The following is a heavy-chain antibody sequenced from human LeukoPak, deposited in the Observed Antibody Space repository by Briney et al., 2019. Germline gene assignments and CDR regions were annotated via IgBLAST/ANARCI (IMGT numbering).Heavy chain of an antibody. CDR3: ARVRKGSVKAGYYYYYYMDV. J-gene: IGHJ6*03. CDR1: GFTFSSYS. D-gene: IGHD4-17*01. V-gene: IGHV3-21*01. Sequence: GGSLRLSCAASGFTFSSYSMNWVRQSPGKGLEWVSSISSSSSYIYYADSVKGRFTISRDNAKNSLYLQMNSLRVADTAVYYCARVRKGSVKAGYYYYYYMDVWGKGTTVTISS. CDR2: ISSSSSYI.